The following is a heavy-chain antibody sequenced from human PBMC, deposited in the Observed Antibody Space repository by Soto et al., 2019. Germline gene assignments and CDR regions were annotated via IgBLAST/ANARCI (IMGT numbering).Heavy chain of an antibody. CDR1: GGSISRSSYY. CDR3: ASSKKHDSSNPFDY. J-gene: IGHJ4*02. D-gene: IGHD4-4*01. V-gene: IGHV4-39*01. CDR2: IYYSGST. Sequence: SETLSLTCTVSGGSISRSSYYWVWIRQPPGKGLEWIGSIYYSGSTYYNPSLKSRVTISVDTSKNQFSLKLSSVTAADTAVYYCASSKKHDSSNPFDYWGQGTLVTVSS.